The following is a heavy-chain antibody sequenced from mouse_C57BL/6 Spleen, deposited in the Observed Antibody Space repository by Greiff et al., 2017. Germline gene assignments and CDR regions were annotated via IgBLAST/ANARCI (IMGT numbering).Heavy chain of an antibody. J-gene: IGHJ4*01. CDR3: ARGGYGSSYAMDY. CDR2: ISDGGSYT. V-gene: IGHV5-4*01. Sequence: EVQGVESGGGLVKPGGSLKLSCAASGFTFSSYAMSWVRQTPEKRLEWVATISDGGSYTYYPDNVKGRFTISRDNAKNNLYLQMSHLKSEDTAMYYCARGGYGSSYAMDYWGQGTSVTVSS. D-gene: IGHD1-1*01. CDR1: GFTFSSYA.